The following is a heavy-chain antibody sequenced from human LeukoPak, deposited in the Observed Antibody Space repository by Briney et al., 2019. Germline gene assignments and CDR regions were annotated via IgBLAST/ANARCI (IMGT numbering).Heavy chain of an antibody. CDR2: IDPSDSYT. Sequence: GESLRISCKGSGYSFTSYWFSWVRQMPGKGLEWMGRIDPSDSYTNYSPSFQGHVTISADKSISTAYLQWSSLKASDTAMYYCARVFILTGYYISYYFDYWGQGTLVTVSS. V-gene: IGHV5-10-1*01. CDR3: ARVFILTGYYISYYFDY. D-gene: IGHD3-9*01. CDR1: GYSFTSYW. J-gene: IGHJ4*02.